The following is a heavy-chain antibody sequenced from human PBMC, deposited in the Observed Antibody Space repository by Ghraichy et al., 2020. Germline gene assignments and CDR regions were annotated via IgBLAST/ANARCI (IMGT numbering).Heavy chain of an antibody. J-gene: IGHJ4*01. CDR2: ISDSGGNT. CDR1: GFTFRSFA. CDR3: AKHRTGWPRDLDY. V-gene: IGHV3-23*01. D-gene: IGHD3/OR15-3a*01. Sequence: GGSLRLSCAVSGFTFRSFAMSWVRQAPGMGLEWVSAISDSGGNTYYGDSVKGRFTISRDNSKNTLYLQMNTPRAEDTAVYHCAKHRTGWPRDLDYWSHGTLLTVSP.